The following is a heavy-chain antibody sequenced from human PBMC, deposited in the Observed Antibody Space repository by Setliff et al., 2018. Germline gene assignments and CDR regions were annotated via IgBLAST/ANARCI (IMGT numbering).Heavy chain of an antibody. D-gene: IGHD3-22*01. J-gene: IGHJ4*02. CDR3: ARGQGQYYDSSGYYGRVLDY. CDR1: GFTFNAYA. CDR2: ITFGSLSR. V-gene: IGHV3-23*01. Sequence: GGSLRLSCAASGFTFNAYAMSWVRQAPGKGLEWVSAITFGSLSRYYADSVKGRFTISRDNSKNTLFLEMNSLRTEDTAVYYCARGQGQYYDSSGYYGRVLDYWGQGTLVTVSS.